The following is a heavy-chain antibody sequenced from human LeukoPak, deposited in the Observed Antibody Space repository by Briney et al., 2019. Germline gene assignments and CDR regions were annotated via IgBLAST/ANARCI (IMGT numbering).Heavy chain of an antibody. CDR2: ISSCSSYI. D-gene: IGHD1-1*01. J-gene: IGHJ3*02. CDR3: ARDRNLFPLAFDI. Sequence: PGGPLRLSCAASGFTFSTYSVSWVRQAPGKGLEWFSSISSCSSYIHYADSVKGRFTISRDNAKNSLFLQMNSLRAEDTAVYYCARDRNLFPLAFDIWGQGTMVTLPS. CDR1: GFTFSTYS. V-gene: IGHV3-21*01.